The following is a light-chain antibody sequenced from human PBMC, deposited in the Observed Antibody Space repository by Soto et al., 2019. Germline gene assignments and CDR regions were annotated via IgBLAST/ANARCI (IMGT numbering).Light chain of an antibody. Sequence: EIVWTQSPATLSLSPGTGATLSCSASQIVTSSLAWYQQRPGQAPRLLIYDTFTRATGIPARFSAKGAGTDFTLTISSLEPEDSAVYLCQLRSDWPPTYTFGQGTKLE. CDR1: QIVTSS. CDR3: QLRSDWPPTYT. V-gene: IGKV3-11*01. CDR2: DTF. J-gene: IGKJ2*01.